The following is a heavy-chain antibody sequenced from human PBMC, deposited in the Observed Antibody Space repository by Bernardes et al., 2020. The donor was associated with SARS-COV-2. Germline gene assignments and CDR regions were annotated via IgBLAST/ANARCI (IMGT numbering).Heavy chain of an antibody. Sequence: GSLRLSCVASGFTFSSYSMNWVRQPPGKGLEWIGFLYNGGSTIYNPSLQSRVSISVDTSKNEFSLKLSSVTAADTAVYYCASSLGFGRALYYYGLDVWGQGTTVTVSS. J-gene: IGHJ6*02. CDR3: ASSLGFGRALYYYGLDV. V-gene: IGHV4-59*01. CDR1: GFTFSSYS. D-gene: IGHD3-16*01. CDR2: LYNGGST.